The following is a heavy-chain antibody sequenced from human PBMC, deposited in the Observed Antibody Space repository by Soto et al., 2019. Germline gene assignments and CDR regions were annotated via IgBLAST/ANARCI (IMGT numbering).Heavy chain of an antibody. CDR3: AADATAWQQMVPSDY. Sequence: SVKVSCKATGFTFTSSAFQWVRQARGQRLEWIGWIAVGSGYTNYAQRFQDRVTLTRDMSTATTYMELSRLTSEDTAIYYCAADATAWQQMVPSDYWGQGTLVTVSS. D-gene: IGHD2-8*01. CDR2: IAVGSGYT. J-gene: IGHJ4*02. V-gene: IGHV1-58*01. CDR1: GFTFTSSA.